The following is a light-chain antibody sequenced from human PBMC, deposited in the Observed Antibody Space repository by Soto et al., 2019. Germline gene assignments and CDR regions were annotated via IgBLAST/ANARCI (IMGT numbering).Light chain of an antibody. Sequence: DIGMTQSPATLCVSPGEGDNLXGRASQSISILLAWYQQKPGKAPRPLIPGATTRAQGIPARFSGSGSGTEFTPTISSRQSEDFAVYYGQQYNNWPRTFGQGTKVDI. V-gene: IGKV3-15*01. CDR2: GAT. J-gene: IGKJ1*01. CDR1: QSISIL. CDR3: QQYNNWPRT.